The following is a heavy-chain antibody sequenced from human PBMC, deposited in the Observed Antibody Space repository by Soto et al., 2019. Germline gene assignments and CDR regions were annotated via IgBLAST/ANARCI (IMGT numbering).Heavy chain of an antibody. J-gene: IGHJ5*02. CDR1: GYTLTGYY. Sequence: ASVKVSCKASGYTLTGYYIHWVRQAPGQGLEWMGWINPNSGDTNLAQKFQGRVTMTRDTSISTTYMELSRLASDDTAAYFCARGIVVRGQGWFDPWGQGTLVTVS. CDR2: INPNSGDT. CDR3: ARGIVVRGQGWFDP. D-gene: IGHD2-15*01. V-gene: IGHV1-2*02.